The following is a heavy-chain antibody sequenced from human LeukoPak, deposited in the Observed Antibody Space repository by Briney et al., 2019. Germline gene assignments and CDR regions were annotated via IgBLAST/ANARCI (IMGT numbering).Heavy chain of an antibody. CDR1: GYIFTSYY. D-gene: IGHD6-19*01. J-gene: IGHJ4*02. V-gene: IGHV1-2*02. Sequence: ASVKVSCKASGYIFTSYYMHWVRQAPGQGLEWMGWINPNSGGTNYAQKFQGRVTMTRDTSISTAYMELSRLRSDDTAVYYCARGGGWYFGYDPFDYWGQGTLVTVSS. CDR3: ARGGGWYFGYDPFDY. CDR2: INPNSGGT.